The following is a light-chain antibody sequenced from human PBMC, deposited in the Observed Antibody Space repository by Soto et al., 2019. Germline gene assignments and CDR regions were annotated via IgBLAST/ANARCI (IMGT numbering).Light chain of an antibody. J-gene: IGKJ4*01. CDR2: AAS. CDR3: QQSHSVPLT. V-gene: IGKV1-39*01. Sequence: DIQMTQSPSSLYASVRDRVTITCRASQSISTYIDWFQQKPGKAPKLLISAASTLESGVPSRFSGSGSGTDFTLTISSVQPEDFATCFCQQSHSVPLTFGGGTKVEI. CDR1: QSISTY.